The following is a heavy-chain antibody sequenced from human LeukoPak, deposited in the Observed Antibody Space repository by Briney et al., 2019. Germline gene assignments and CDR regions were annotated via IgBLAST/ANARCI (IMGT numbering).Heavy chain of an antibody. D-gene: IGHD6-13*01. CDR1: GGSISSGGYY. Sequence: PSQTLSLTCTVSGGSISSGGYYWSWIRQHPGKGLEWIGYIYYSGSTYYNPSLKSRVTISVDTSKNQFSLKLSSVTAADTAVYYCARVSLGILNAFDIWGQGTMVTVS. J-gene: IGHJ3*02. V-gene: IGHV4-31*03. CDR3: ARVSLGILNAFDI. CDR2: IYYSGST.